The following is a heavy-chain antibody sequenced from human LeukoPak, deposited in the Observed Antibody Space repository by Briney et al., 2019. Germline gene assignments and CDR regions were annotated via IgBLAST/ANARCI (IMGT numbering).Heavy chain of an antibody. Sequence: SETLSLTCTVSGASISSNCWHWLRQPPGKGLEWIGYIYYSGSTHYNPSLNSRVTISVDTSKNQFSLKMTSVTAADTAVYYCARRFGTASSWLAPWGQGTLVIVSS. J-gene: IGHJ5*02. CDR3: ARRFGTASSWLAP. CDR2: IYYSGST. CDR1: GASISSNC. V-gene: IGHV4-59*08. D-gene: IGHD3-16*01.